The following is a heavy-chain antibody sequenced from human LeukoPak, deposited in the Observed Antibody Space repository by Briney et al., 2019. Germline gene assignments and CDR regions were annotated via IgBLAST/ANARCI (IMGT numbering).Heavy chain of an antibody. CDR3: ALLAVASDFDY. Sequence: GGSLRLSCEVSGFPFSFFAINWVRQAPGKGLEWVSNIASSGRTRYYADSVKGRFSISRDNAKNSLYLQMNTLRVEDTGVYYCALLAVASDFDYWGQGALVTVSS. V-gene: IGHV3-48*03. CDR2: IASSGRTR. CDR1: GFPFSFFA. J-gene: IGHJ4*02. D-gene: IGHD6-19*01.